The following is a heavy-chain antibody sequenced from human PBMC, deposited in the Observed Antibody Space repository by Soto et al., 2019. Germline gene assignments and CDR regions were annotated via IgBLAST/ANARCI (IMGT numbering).Heavy chain of an antibody. J-gene: IGHJ6*02. CDR1: GYTFTSYY. V-gene: IGHV1-46*01. D-gene: IGHD2-2*01. CDR3: ARDMLLSDTYYGMDV. CDR2: INPSGGST. Sequence: QVQLVQSGAEVKKPGASVKVSCKASGYTFTSYYMHWVRQAPGQGLEWMGIINPSGGSTSYAQKFQGRVTMTRDTSTSTVYMELSSLRSEDTAVYYCARDMLLSDTYYGMDVWGQGTTVTVSS.